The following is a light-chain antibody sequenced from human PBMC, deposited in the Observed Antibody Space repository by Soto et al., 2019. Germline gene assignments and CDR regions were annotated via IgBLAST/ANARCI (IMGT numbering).Light chain of an antibody. CDR2: DVS. V-gene: IGLV2-14*01. J-gene: IGLJ1*01. CDR3: SSYTTSTTLGV. CDR1: SSDVGTYNH. Sequence: QSALTQPASVSGSPGQSITISCTGTSSDVGTYNHVSWYQQHPGKAPKLMIYDVSNRPSGVSNRFSGSKSGNTASLTISGLQAEEEADYYCSSYTTSTTLGVFGTGTKLTVL.